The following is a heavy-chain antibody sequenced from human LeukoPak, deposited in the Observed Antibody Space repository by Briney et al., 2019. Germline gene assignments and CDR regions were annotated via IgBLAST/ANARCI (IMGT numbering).Heavy chain of an antibody. V-gene: IGHV3-21*01. CDR1: GFTFSSYS. J-gene: IGHJ4*02. CDR2: ISSSSSYI. Sequence: GGSLRLSCAASGFTFSSYSMNWVRQAPGKGLEWVSSISSSSSYIYYADSVKGRLTISRDNAKNSLYLQMNSLRAEDTAVYYCARDKMITFGGVIVTPYYFDYWGQGTLVTVSS. D-gene: IGHD3-16*02. CDR3: ARDKMITFGGVIVTPYYFDY.